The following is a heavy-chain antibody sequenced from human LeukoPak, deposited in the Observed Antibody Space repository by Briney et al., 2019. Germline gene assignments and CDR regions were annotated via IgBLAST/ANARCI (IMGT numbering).Heavy chain of an antibody. CDR1: GLTFSSYW. D-gene: IGHD5-18*01. J-gene: IGHJ4*02. Sequence: GGSLRLSCAASGLTFSSYWMHWVRQAPGKGLVWVSRINSDGSTTNYADSVKGRFTISRDNAKNTLYLQMNSLRPEDTAVYYCARDRASDTAKPFDYWGQGTLGTVSS. CDR3: ARDRASDTAKPFDY. CDR2: INSDGSTT. V-gene: IGHV3-74*01.